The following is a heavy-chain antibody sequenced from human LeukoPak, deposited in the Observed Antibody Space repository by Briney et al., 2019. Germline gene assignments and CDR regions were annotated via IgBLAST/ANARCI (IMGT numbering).Heavy chain of an antibody. CDR2: INHSGST. Sequence: SETLSLTCAVYGGSFSGYYRSWIRQPPGKGLEWIGEINHSGSTNYNPSLKSRVTISVDTSKNQFSLKLSSVTAADTAVYYCARGREYSSSPFDYWGQGTLVTVSS. CDR3: ARGREYSSSPFDY. CDR1: GGSFSGYY. V-gene: IGHV4-34*01. D-gene: IGHD6-13*01. J-gene: IGHJ4*02.